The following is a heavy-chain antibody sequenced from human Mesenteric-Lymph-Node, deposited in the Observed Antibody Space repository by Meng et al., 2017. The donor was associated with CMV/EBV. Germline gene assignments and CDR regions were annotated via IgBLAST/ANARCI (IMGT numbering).Heavy chain of an antibody. V-gene: IGHV4-34*01. Sequence: CGVYGGSFTGYYWSWIRQPPGKGLEWVGEINHSGITKYNPSLKSRVTISLDLSKNEFSLKLTSVSATDTAVYYCARDSSNWYAFDDWGQGTLVTVSS. CDR3: ARDSSNWYAFDD. CDR1: GGSFTGYY. CDR2: INHSGIT. J-gene: IGHJ4*02. D-gene: IGHD6-13*01.